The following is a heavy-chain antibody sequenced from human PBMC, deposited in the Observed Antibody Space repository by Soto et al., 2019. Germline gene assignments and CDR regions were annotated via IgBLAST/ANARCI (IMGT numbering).Heavy chain of an antibody. CDR1: GDTFTSYG. CDR3: ARDRSPYYYDSSGYPYY. J-gene: IGHJ4*02. V-gene: IGHV1-18*01. D-gene: IGHD3-22*01. CDR2: ISVYSGNT. Sequence: ASVKVSCKASGDTFTSYGFSWVRQAPGQGLEWMGWISVYSGNTNYAQNVQGRVTMTTDTSTSTAYMELRSLRSDDTAVYYCARDRSPYYYDSSGYPYYWGQGTLVTVSS.